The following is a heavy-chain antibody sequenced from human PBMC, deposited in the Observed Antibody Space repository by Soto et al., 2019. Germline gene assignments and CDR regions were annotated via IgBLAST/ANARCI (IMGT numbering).Heavy chain of an antibody. J-gene: IGHJ3*02. D-gene: IGHD3-3*01. V-gene: IGHV1-69*13. CDR1: GGTFSSYA. CDR2: IIPIFGTA. Sequence: SVKVSCKASGGTFSSYAISWVRQAPGQGLEWMGGIIPIFGTANYAQKFQGRVTITADESTSTAYMELSSLRSEDTAVYYCARVYSENTILGVVITDDAFDSWGQGTMVTVSS. CDR3: ARVYSENTILGVVITDDAFDS.